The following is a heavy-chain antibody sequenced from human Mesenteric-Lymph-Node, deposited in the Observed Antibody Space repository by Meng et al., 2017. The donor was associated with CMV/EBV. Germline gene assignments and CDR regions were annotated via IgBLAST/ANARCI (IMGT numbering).Heavy chain of an antibody. CDR3: TNTRYSGSSFDS. D-gene: IGHD1-26*01. V-gene: IGHV3-74*01. Sequence: GGSLRPSCAASGFTFSSYWMHWVRQAPGKGLVWVSRINSDGSSTSYADSVKGRFTISRDNAKNTLYLQMNSLRAEDTAVYYCTNTRYSGSSFDSWGQGTLVTVSS. CDR2: INSDGSST. CDR1: GFTFSSYW. J-gene: IGHJ4*02.